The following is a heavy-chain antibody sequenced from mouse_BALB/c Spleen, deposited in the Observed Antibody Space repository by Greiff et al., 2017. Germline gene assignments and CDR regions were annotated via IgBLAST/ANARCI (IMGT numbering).Heavy chain of an antibody. CDR2: IYPGDGDT. CDR3: ARGITTVVAGSLDY. D-gene: IGHD1-1*01. V-gene: IGHV1-80*01. Sequence: QVHVKQSGAELVRPGSSVKISCKASGYAFSSYWMNWVKQRPGQGLEWIGQIYPGDGDTNYNGKFKGKATLTADKSSSTAYMQLSSLTSEDSAVYFCARGITTVVAGSLDYWGQGTTLTVSS. CDR1: GYAFSSYW. J-gene: IGHJ2*01.